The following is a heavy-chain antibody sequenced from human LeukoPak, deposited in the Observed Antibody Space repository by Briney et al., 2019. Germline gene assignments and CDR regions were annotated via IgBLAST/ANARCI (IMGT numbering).Heavy chain of an antibody. CDR2: ISSSSSTI. Sequence: GGSLRLSCAASGFTFSSYSMNWVRQAPGKGLEWVSYISSSSSTIYYADSVKGRFTISRDNTKNSLYLQMNSLRAEDTAVYYCARIFGYTYGSPDAFDVWGQGTKVTVSS. CDR3: ARIFGYTYGSPDAFDV. CDR1: GFTFSSYS. V-gene: IGHV3-48*04. J-gene: IGHJ3*01. D-gene: IGHD5-18*01.